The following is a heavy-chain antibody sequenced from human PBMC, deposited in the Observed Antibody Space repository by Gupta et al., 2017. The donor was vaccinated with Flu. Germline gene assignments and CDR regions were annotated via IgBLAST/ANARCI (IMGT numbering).Heavy chain of an antibody. CDR2: VDNDRSGT. CDR3: ATVFEY. D-gene: IGHD2-21*02. J-gene: IGHJ4*02. V-gene: IGHV3-74*01. Sequence: EVQLVQSGGDLVQPGGSLRLSCAASGFTFSNYWMHWVRQVPGKGLVWVSRVDNDRSGTSYADSVKGRFTISRDNAKNTLYLQMNSLRAEDTAVYYCATVFEYWSQGTLVTVSS. CDR1: GFTFSNYW.